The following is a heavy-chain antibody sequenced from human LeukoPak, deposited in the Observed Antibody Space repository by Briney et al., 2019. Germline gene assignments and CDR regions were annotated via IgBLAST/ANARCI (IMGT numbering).Heavy chain of an antibody. CDR3: ARHGVITSGAVSVFGHFDY. CDR2: IYNSGST. V-gene: IGHV4-59*08. J-gene: IGHJ4*02. CDR1: GGSISSHY. Sequence: SETLSLTCTVSGGSISSHYWSWIRQPPGKGLEWIGYIYNSGSTNYNPSLKSRVTISVDTSKNQFSLKVSSVTAADTAVYYCARHGVITSGAVSVFGHFDYWGQGTLVTVSS. D-gene: IGHD6-19*01.